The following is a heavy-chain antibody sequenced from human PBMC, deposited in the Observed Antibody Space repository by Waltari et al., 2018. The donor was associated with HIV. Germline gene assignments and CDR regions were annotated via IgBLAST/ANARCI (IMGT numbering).Heavy chain of an antibody. CDR3: AKMSAVAPGTPGRVDH. D-gene: IGHD2-21*01. CDR1: GDSMKASF. Sequence: QVQLQESGPGLVKPSGTLSLSCVVSGDSMKASFWTWIRQPPERGLEYIAYIRVNGPTNYSPSFKCRVVLSIDTSKNQVSLKLHSVTTADTCVYYCAKMSAVAPGTPGRVDHWGRGALVTVSS. CDR2: IRVNGPT. V-gene: IGHV4-59*01. J-gene: IGHJ5*02.